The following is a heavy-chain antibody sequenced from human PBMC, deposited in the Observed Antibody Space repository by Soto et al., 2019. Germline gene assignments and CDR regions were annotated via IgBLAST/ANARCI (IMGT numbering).Heavy chain of an antibody. V-gene: IGHV3-33*01. CDR1: GFTFSSYG. CDR3: ARDQQWLVRCYFDF. Sequence: QVQLVESGGGVVQPWNSLRLSCAASGFTFSSYGMHWVRQAPGKGLEWVAVIWYDGSNKYYADSVKGRFTISRDNSKNTLYLQMNSLRAEDTAVYYCARDQQWLVRCYFDFCGQGTLVTVSS. CDR2: IWYDGSNK. D-gene: IGHD6-19*01. J-gene: IGHJ4*02.